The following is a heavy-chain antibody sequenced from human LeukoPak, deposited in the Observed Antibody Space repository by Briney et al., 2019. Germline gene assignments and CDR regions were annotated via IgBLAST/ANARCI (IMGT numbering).Heavy chain of an antibody. V-gene: IGHV3-23*01. CDR2: ISGSGGST. CDR1: GFTFSTYT. J-gene: IGHJ4*02. Sequence: GGSLRLSCAASGFTFSTYTINWVRQAPGKGLEWVSAISGSGGSTYYADSVKGRFTISRDNSKNTLYLQMNSLRAEDTAVYYCAKVRRSGSYFSNGYWGQGTLVTVSS. CDR3: AKVRRSGSYFSNGY. D-gene: IGHD3-10*01.